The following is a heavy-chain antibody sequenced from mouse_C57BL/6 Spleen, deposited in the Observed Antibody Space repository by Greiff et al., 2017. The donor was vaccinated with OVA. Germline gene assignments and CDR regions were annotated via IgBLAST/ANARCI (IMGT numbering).Heavy chain of an antibody. V-gene: IGHV1-50*01. CDR3: ARRGENHGDYAMDY. CDR1: GYTFTSYW. CDR2: IDPSDSYT. J-gene: IGHJ4*01. Sequence: QVQLQQPGAELVKPGASVKLSCKASGYTFTSYWMQWVKQRPGQGLEWIGEIDPSDSYTNYNQKFKGKATLTVDTSSSTAYMQLSSLTSEDSAVYYCARRGENHGDYAMDYWGQGTSVTVSS.